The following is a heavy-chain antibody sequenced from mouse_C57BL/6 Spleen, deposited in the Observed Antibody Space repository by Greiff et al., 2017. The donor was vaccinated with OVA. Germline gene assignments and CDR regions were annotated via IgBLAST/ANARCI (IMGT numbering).Heavy chain of an antibody. CDR1: GFTFSDYY. CDR2: INYDGSST. D-gene: IGHD2-13*01. CDR3: ARDPGDYWYFDV. V-gene: IGHV5-16*01. J-gene: IGHJ1*03. Sequence: DVQLVESEGGLVQPGSSMKLSCTASGFTFSDYYMAWVRQVPEKGLEWVANINYDGSSTYYLDSLKSRFIISRDNAKNILYLQMSSLKSEDTATYYCARDPGDYWYFDVWGTGTTVTVSS.